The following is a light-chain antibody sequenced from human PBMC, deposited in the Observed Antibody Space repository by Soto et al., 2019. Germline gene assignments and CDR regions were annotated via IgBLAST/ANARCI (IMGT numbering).Light chain of an antibody. J-gene: IGLJ1*01. CDR1: SSDVGGYNY. CDR2: EVT. CDR3: SSYAGSNNFYV. V-gene: IGLV2-8*01. Sequence: QSALTQPPSASGSPGQSVTISCTGTSSDVGGYNYVSWYQQHPGKGPKLIIYEVTKRPSGVPDRFSGSKSGNTASLTVSGLQAEDEADYYYSSYAGSNNFYVFGTGTKLTVL.